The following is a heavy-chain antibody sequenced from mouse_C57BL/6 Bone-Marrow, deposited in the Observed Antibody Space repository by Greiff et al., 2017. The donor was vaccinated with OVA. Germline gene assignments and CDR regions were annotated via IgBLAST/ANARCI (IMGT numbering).Heavy chain of an antibody. Sequence: QVQLQQPGAELVMPGASVKLSCKASGYTFTSYWMHWVKQRPGQGLEWIGEIDPSDSYTNYNQKFKGKSTLTVDKSSSTAYMQLSSLTSEDSAVYYCARSRDYGNPFAYWGQGTLVTVSA. D-gene: IGHD2-1*01. CDR1: GYTFTSYW. V-gene: IGHV1-69*01. CDR2: IDPSDSYT. J-gene: IGHJ3*01. CDR3: ARSRDYGNPFAY.